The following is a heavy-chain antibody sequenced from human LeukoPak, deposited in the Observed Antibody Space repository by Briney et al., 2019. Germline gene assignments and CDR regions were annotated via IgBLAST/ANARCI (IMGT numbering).Heavy chain of an antibody. CDR3: ASFGWTGQQLALDY. CDR2: IYYSGST. D-gene: IGHD6-13*01. Sequence: SETLSLTCTVSGGSISSGGYYWSWIRQHPGKGLEWIGYIYYSGSTNYNPSLKSRVTISVDTSKNQFSLKLSSVTAADTAVYYCASFGWTGQQLALDYWGQGTLVTVSS. CDR1: GGSISSGGYY. V-gene: IGHV4-61*08. J-gene: IGHJ4*02.